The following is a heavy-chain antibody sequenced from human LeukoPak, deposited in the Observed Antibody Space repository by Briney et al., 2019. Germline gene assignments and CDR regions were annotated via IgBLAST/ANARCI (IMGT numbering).Heavy chain of an antibody. CDR1: GYSFTSYW. D-gene: IGHD2-8*01. CDR2: IIPIFGTA. Sequence: KISCKGSGYSFTSYWIGWVRQAPGQGLEWMGGIIPIFGTANYAQKFQGRVTITADESTSTAYMELSSLRSEDAAVYYCARGVGYYYYYMDVWGKGTTVTVSS. CDR3: ARGVGYYYYYMDV. J-gene: IGHJ6*03. V-gene: IGHV1-69*01.